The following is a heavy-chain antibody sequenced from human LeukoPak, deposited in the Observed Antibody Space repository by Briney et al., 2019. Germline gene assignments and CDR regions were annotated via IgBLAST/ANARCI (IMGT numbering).Heavy chain of an antibody. CDR3: ASLTGKGYCSSTSCSPRGYYYYGMDV. V-gene: IGHV4-39*01. J-gene: IGHJ6*02. Sequence: SETLSLTCTVSGGSIRSSYYYWGWIRQPPGKGLEWIGSIYDSGGTYYNPSLKSRVTISVDTSKNQFSLKLSSVTAADTAVYYCASLTGKGYCSSTSCSPRGYYYYGMDVCGQGTTVTVSS. CDR1: GGSIRSSYYY. CDR2: IYDSGGT. D-gene: IGHD2-2*01.